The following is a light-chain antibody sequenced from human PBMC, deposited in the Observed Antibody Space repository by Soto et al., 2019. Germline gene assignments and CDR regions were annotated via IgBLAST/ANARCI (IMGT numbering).Light chain of an antibody. CDR2: WVS. Sequence: DIVLTQFPESLTVSPGERVTINCDSSQSVLYRANNRSHLAWFQQRPGQPPKLLIFWVSFRESGVPARFSGSGSGTHFTLTISSLQAEDVAVYHCHQFFITPWTFGQGTRVEIK. CDR3: HQFFITPWT. CDR1: QSVLYRANNRSH. J-gene: IGKJ1*01. V-gene: IGKV4-1*01.